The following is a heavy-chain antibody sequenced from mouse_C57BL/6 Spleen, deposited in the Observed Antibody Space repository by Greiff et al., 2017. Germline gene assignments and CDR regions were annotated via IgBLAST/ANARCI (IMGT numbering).Heavy chain of an antibody. V-gene: IGHV10-1*01. D-gene: IGHD1-1*01. CDR3: VRQSYYGSSYGYFDV. J-gene: IGHJ1*03. CDR1: GFSFNTYA. Sequence: GGGLVQPKGSLKLSCAASGFSFNTYAMNWVRQAPGKGLEWVARIRSKSNNYATYYADSVKDRFTISRDDSESMLYLQMNNLKTEDTAMYYCVRQSYYGSSYGYFDVWGTGTTVTVSS. CDR2: IRSKSNNYAT.